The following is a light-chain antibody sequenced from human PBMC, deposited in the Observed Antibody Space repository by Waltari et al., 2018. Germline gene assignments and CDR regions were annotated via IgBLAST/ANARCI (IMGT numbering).Light chain of an antibody. CDR3: QQRSNWPRVT. V-gene: IGKV3-11*01. CDR1: QSVSSS. Sequence: DIVFTQSPATLSLSPGETATLSCRASQSVSSSLAWYQQKPGQAPRLLIYDASNRATGIPARFSGSGSGTDFTITISSLEPEDFAVYYCQQRSNWPRVTFGPGTKVDIK. J-gene: IGKJ3*01. CDR2: DAS.